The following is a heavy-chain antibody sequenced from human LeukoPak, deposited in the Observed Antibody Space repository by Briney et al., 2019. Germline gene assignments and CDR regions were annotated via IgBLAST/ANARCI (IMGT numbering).Heavy chain of an antibody. Sequence: SETLSLTCTVSGGSISSSSYYWGWIRQPPGKGLEWIGSIYYGGSTYYNPSLKSRVTISVDTSKNQFSLKLSSVTAADTAVYYCARHSITMVRGVNWFDPWGQGTLVTVSS. CDR2: IYYGGST. J-gene: IGHJ5*02. D-gene: IGHD3-10*01. CDR1: GGSISSSSYY. CDR3: ARHSITMVRGVNWFDP. V-gene: IGHV4-39*01.